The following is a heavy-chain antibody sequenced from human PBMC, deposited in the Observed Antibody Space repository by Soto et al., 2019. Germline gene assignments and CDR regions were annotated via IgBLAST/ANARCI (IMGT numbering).Heavy chain of an antibody. V-gene: IGHV3-21*01. Sequence: GGSLRLSCAASGFTFSSYSMNWVRQAPGKGLEWVSSISSSSSYIYYADSVKGRFTISRDNAKNSLYLQMNSLRAGDTAVYYCARDYGSHDAFDIWGQGTMVTVSS. CDR3: ARDYGSHDAFDI. D-gene: IGHD2-15*01. CDR2: ISSSSSYI. CDR1: GFTFSSYS. J-gene: IGHJ3*02.